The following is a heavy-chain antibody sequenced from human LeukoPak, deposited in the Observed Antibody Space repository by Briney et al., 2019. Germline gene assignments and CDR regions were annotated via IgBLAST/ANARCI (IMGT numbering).Heavy chain of an antibody. J-gene: IGHJ6*03. CDR2: IYTSGST. CDR1: GGSISSYY. V-gene: IGHV4-4*07. Sequence: PSETLSLTCTVSGGSISSYYWSWIRQPAGKGLEWIGRIYTSGSTNYNPSLKSRVTMSVDTSKNQFSLKLSSVTAADTAVYYCARNGITGTTGFNYYYYMDVWGKGTTVTVSS. D-gene: IGHD1-7*01. CDR3: ARNGITGTTGFNYYYYMDV.